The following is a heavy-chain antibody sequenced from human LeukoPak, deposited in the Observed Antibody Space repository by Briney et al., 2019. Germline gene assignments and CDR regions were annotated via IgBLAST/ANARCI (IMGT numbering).Heavy chain of an antibody. J-gene: IGHJ4*02. CDR3: ARDRDYGDYNTQDLFVY. D-gene: IGHD4-17*01. Sequence: GASVKVSCKASGYTFTSYAMHWVRQAPGQRLEWMGWINAGNGNTNYAQRLQGRVTMTTDTSTSTAYMELRSLRSDDTAVYYCARDRDYGDYNTQDLFVYWGQGTLVTVSS. CDR1: GYTFTSYA. V-gene: IGHV1-3*01. CDR2: INAGNGNT.